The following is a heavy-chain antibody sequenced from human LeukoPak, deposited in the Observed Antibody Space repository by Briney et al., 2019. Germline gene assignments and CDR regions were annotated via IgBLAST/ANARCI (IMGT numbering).Heavy chain of an antibody. CDR1: GFTFSDYY. D-gene: IGHD2-2*01. Sequence: GGSLRLSCAGSGFTFSDYYMSWIRQAPGKGLEWVSYIISSGRTIYYADSVKGRLTISRDNAKNSLYLQMNSLRAEDTAVYYCARTDCSSSSCYELDYWGQGTLVTVSS. J-gene: IGHJ4*02. V-gene: IGHV3-11*04. CDR2: IISSGRTI. CDR3: ARTDCSSSSCYELDY.